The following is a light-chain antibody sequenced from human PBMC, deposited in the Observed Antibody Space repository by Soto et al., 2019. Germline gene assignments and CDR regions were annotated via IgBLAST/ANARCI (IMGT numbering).Light chain of an antibody. V-gene: IGKV1-33*01. CDR2: DAS. CDR3: QQYDTLQFT. J-gene: IGKJ3*01. CDR1: QDISNY. Sequence: DIQMTQPPSSLSASVGDRVTITCQASQDISNYLSWYQQKPGKAPKLLIYDASKLETGVPSRFSGSGSGTDFTITITSLQPEDIATYYCQQYDTLQFTFGPGTKVHIK.